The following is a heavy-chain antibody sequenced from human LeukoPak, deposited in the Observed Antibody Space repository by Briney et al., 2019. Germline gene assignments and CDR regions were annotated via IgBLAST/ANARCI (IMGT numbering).Heavy chain of an antibody. D-gene: IGHD5-18*01. CDR1: GGSFSGYY. CDR2: INHSGST. J-gene: IGHJ4*02. CDR3: AKAFYVDTAMAY. Sequence: SETLSLTCAVYGGSFSGYYWSWIRQPPGKGLEWIGEINHSGSTNYNPSLKSRVTISVDTSKNHFSLKLRSVTAADTAVYYCAKAFYVDTAMAYRGQGTLVTVSS. V-gene: IGHV4-34*01.